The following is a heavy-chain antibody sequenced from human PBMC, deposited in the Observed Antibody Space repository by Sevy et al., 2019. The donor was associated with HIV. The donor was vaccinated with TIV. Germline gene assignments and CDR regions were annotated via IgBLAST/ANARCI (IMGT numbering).Heavy chain of an antibody. J-gene: IGHJ4*02. D-gene: IGHD6-13*01. CDR2: INHSGST. CDR3: ARDTAAAGIPFDY. CDR1: GGSFSGYY. V-gene: IGHV4-34*01. Sequence: SETLSLTCAVYGGSFSGYYWSWIRQPPGKGLEWIGEINHSGSTNYNPSLKSRVTISVDTSKNQFSLKLSSVTAADTAVYCCARDTAAAGIPFDYWGQGTLVTVSS.